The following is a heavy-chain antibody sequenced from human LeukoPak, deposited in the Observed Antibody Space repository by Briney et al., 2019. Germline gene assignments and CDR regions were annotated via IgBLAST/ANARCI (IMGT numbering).Heavy chain of an antibody. Sequence: GGSLRLSCAASGFTFSSYAMSWVRQAPGKGLEWVSAICGSGGSTYYADSVKGRFTISRDNSKNTLYLQMNSLRAEDTAVYYCAKDAWPDWSGGSCYFDYWGEGTLVTVSS. CDR2: ICGSGGST. CDR1: GFTFSSYA. D-gene: IGHD2-15*01. CDR3: AKDAWPDWSGGSCYFDY. J-gene: IGHJ4*02. V-gene: IGHV3-23*01.